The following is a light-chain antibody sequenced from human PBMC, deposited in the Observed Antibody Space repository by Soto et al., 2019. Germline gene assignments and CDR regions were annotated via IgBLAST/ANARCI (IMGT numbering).Light chain of an antibody. Sequence: QSVLTQPPSASGTPGQRVTISCSVSSSNIGSNTVNWYQHLPGTAPKLLIYNNNQRPSGVPDRCSGSKSGTSASLAISGLQSEDEADYYCAAWDDSLNGPVFGGGTKLTVL. CDR1: SSNIGSNT. CDR3: AAWDDSLNGPV. CDR2: NNN. J-gene: IGLJ2*01. V-gene: IGLV1-44*01.